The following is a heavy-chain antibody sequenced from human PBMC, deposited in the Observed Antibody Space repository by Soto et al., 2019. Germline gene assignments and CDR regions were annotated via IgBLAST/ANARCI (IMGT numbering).Heavy chain of an antibody. CDR3: ARVDCTSTSCHAGYYFDY. CDR2: IYYSWST. CDR1: GGSISSYY. J-gene: IGHJ4*02. Sequence: SETLSLTCTVSGGSISSYYWSWIRQPPGKGLEWIGYIYYSWSTDYSPSLKSRVTISVDTSKNQFSLKLSSVTAADTALYYCARVDCTSTSCHAGYYFDYWGQGTLVTVSS. D-gene: IGHD2-2*01. V-gene: IGHV4-59*01.